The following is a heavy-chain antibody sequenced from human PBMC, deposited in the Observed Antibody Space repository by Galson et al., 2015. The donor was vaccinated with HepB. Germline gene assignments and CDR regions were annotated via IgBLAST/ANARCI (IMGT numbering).Heavy chain of an antibody. V-gene: IGHV1-18*01. Sequence: SVKVSCKASGYTFTSYGISWVRQAPGQGLEWMGWISAYNGNTNYAQKLQGRVTMTTDTSTSTAYMELRSLRSDDTAVYYCARGGTGSGWYPYYYYYGMDVWGQGTTVTVSS. D-gene: IGHD6-19*01. J-gene: IGHJ6*02. CDR3: ARGGTGSGWYPYYYYYGMDV. CDR1: GYTFTSYG. CDR2: ISAYNGNT.